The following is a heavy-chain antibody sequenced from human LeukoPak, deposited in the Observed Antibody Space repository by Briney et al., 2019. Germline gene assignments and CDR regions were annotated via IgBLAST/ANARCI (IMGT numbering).Heavy chain of an antibody. Sequence: AGGSLRPSCAASGFTFSSYAMSWVRQAPGKGLEWVSAISGSGGSTYYADSVKGRFTISRDNSKNTLYLQMNSLRAEDTAVYYCARDQELVQGGYYYYGMDVWGQGTTVTVSS. CDR2: ISGSGGST. V-gene: IGHV3-23*01. J-gene: IGHJ6*02. D-gene: IGHD6-13*01. CDR1: GFTFSSYA. CDR3: ARDQELVQGGYYYYGMDV.